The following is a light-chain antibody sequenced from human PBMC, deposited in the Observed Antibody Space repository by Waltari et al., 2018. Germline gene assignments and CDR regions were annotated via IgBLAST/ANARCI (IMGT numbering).Light chain of an antibody. CDR2: RNN. CDR1: SSSINY. V-gene: IGLV1-47*01. J-gene: IGLJ3*02. Sequence: QSVLTQPPSASGPPGQRVTISCSGSSSSINYVYWYQQLPGTAPKLLLYRNNQRPSGVPDRFSGSKSGTSASLAISGLRSEDEAYYYCAGWDDSLSGWVFGGGTKLTVL. CDR3: AGWDDSLSGWV.